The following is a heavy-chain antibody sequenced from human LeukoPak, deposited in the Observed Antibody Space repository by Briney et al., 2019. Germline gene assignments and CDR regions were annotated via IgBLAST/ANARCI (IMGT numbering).Heavy chain of an antibody. J-gene: IGHJ5*02. CDR3: ARSSSWYLDWFNP. CDR1: GGSISSYY. D-gene: IGHD6-13*01. Sequence: SETLSLTCTVSGGSISSYYWSWIRQPPGKGLEWIGYIYYSGSTNYNPSLKSRVTISVDTSKNQFSLKLSSVTAADTAVYYCARSSSWYLDWFNPWGQGTLVTVSS. V-gene: IGHV4-59*08. CDR2: IYYSGST.